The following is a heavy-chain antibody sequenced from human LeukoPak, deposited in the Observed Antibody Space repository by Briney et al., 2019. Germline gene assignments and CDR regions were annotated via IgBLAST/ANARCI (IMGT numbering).Heavy chain of an antibody. CDR1: GFALSSAW. D-gene: IGHD6-13*01. V-gene: IGHV3-15*06. CDR3: TTDLAAVGKGELDY. J-gene: IGHJ4*02. CDR2: FKSKTAT. Sequence: TPGGSLRLSCAASGFALSSAWMNWVRQAPGKGLEWVGHFKSKTATNYAAPVKGRFTFSSDDSQNTLYLQMSSLKTEDTAVYYCTTDLAAVGKGELDYWGQGTLVTVSS.